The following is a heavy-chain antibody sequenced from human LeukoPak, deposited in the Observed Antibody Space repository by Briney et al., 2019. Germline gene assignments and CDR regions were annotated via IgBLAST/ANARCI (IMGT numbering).Heavy chain of an antibody. CDR1: GGSFSGYY. CDR3: ARTSGYSSSRTPPPLDY. CDR2: INHSGST. J-gene: IGHJ4*02. V-gene: IGHV4-34*01. Sequence: PSEALSLTCAVYGGSFSGYYWSWIRQPPGKGLEWIGEINHSGSTNYNPSLKSRVTISVDTSKNQFSLKLSSVTAADTAVYYCARTSGYSSSRTPPPLDYWGQGTLVTVSS. D-gene: IGHD6-13*01.